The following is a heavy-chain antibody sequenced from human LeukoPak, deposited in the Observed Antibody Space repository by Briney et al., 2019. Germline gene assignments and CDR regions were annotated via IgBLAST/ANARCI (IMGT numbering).Heavy chain of an antibody. Sequence: GGSLRLSCAASGFTFSTYGMNWVRQAPGKGLEWVSYISSSSSPIYYADSLRGRFTISRDNAKNSLFLQMDSLRAEDTAVYYCARDLDIAVAGTLLTYWGQGTLVTVSS. CDR1: GFTFSTYG. V-gene: IGHV3-48*01. CDR2: ISSSSSPI. J-gene: IGHJ4*02. CDR3: ARDLDIAVAGTLLTY. D-gene: IGHD6-19*01.